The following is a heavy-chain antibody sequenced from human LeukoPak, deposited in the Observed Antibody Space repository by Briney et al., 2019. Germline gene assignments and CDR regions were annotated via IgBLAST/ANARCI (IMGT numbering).Heavy chain of an antibody. J-gene: IGHJ4*02. Sequence: GGSLRLSCAASGSTFSSYNMSWVRQAPGKGLEWVSSISSSSSNIYYADSVKGRFTISRDNAKNSLYLQMNSLRAEDTAVYYCARVEVGYWGQGTLVTVSS. CDR1: GSTFSSYN. CDR3: ARVEVGY. V-gene: IGHV3-21*01. CDR2: ISSSSSNI. D-gene: IGHD3-10*01.